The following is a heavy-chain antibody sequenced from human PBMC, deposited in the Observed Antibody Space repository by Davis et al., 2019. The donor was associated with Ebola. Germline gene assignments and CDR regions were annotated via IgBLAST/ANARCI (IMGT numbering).Heavy chain of an antibody. CDR3: ARQYAIYYFDY. CDR2: INPSGGST. D-gene: IGHD2-8*01. V-gene: IGHV1-46*01. CDR1: GYTFTSYY. Sequence: AASVTVSCKASGYTFTSYYMHWVRQAPGQGLEWMGIINPSGGSTSYAQKFQGRVTMPRDTSTSTVYMEPSSLRSDDTAVYYCARQYAIYYFDYWGQGTLVTVSS. J-gene: IGHJ4*02.